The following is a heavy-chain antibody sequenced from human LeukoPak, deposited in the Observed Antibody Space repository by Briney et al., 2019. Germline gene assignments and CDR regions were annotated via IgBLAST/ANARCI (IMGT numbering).Heavy chain of an antibody. CDR2: IYPGDSDT. V-gene: IGHV5-51*01. CDR1: GYSFTSYW. CDR3: ASRIANRGYYYGMDV. Sequence: NPGESLKISCKGSGYSFTSYWIGWVRQMPGKGLEWMGIIYPGDSDTRYSPSFQGQVTISADKSISTAYLQWSSLKASDTAMYYCASRIANRGYYYGMDVWGQGTTVTVSS. J-gene: IGHJ6*02. D-gene: IGHD7-27*01.